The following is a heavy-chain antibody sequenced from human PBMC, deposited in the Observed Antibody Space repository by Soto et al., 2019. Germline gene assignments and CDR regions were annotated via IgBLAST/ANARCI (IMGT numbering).Heavy chain of an antibody. D-gene: IGHD1-26*01. J-gene: IGHJ4*02. Sequence: GGSLRLSCAASGFTFSSYGMHWVRQAPGKGLEWVAVISYDGSNKYYADSVKGRFTISRDNSKNTLYLQMNSLRAEDTAVYYCAKDGWELPSVFDYWGQGTLVTVSS. CDR3: AKDGWELPSVFDY. CDR1: GFTFSSYG. CDR2: ISYDGSNK. V-gene: IGHV3-30*18.